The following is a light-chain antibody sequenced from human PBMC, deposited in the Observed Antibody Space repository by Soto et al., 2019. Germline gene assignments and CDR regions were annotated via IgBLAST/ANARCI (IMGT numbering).Light chain of an antibody. CDR1: NIGSKS. CDR2: HDS. CDR3: QVWDSYSDHVV. J-gene: IGLJ3*02. Sequence: SYELTQPPSVSVAPGQTARITCGESNIGSKSVHWYRQKPGQAPVLVVSHDSDRPSGIPERFSGSNSGNTATLTISRVDAGDEADYFCQVWDSYSDHVVFGGGTKLTVL. V-gene: IGLV3-21*02.